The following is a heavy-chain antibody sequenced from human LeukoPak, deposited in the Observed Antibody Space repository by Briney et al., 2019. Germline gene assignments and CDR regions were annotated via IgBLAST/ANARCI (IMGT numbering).Heavy chain of an antibody. CDR1: GYTFTGYY. J-gene: IGHJ4*02. D-gene: IGHD3-9*01. Sequence: ASVKVSCKASGYTFTGYYMHWVRQAPGQGLEWMGWINPNSGGTNYAQKFQGRVTMTRDTSISTAYMELSRPRSDDTAVYYCARGASYDILTGYSQGILDYWGQGTLVTVSS. CDR3: ARGASYDILTGYSQGILDY. V-gene: IGHV1-2*02. CDR2: INPNSGGT.